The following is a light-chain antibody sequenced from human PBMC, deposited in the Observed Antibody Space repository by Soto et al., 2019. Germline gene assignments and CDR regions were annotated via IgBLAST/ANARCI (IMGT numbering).Light chain of an antibody. CDR3: QQYGSSPLT. CDR1: QSVGNNY. Sequence: EIVLTQSPGTLSLSPGERATLSCRASQSVGNNYFVRYQQKPGQPPRFLMYDVSTRATGIPDRFSGSVSGTDFTLTISRLEPEDFAVYYCQQYGSSPLTFGGGTKVEIE. CDR2: DVS. J-gene: IGKJ4*01. V-gene: IGKV3-20*01.